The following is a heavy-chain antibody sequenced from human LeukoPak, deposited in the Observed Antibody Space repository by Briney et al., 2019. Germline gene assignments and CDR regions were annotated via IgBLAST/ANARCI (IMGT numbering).Heavy chain of an antibody. D-gene: IGHD3-22*01. J-gene: IGHJ4*02. V-gene: IGHV3-21*01. CDR2: ISSSSSYI. CDR3: ARDSAGYYDSSGYYQYYFDY. Sequence: PGGSLRLSCAASGFTFSSYSMNWVRQAPGKGLEWVSSISSSSSYIYYADSVKGRFTISRDNAKNSLYLQMNSLRAEDTAVYYCARDSAGYYDSSGYYQYYFDYWGQGTLVTVSS. CDR1: GFTFSSYS.